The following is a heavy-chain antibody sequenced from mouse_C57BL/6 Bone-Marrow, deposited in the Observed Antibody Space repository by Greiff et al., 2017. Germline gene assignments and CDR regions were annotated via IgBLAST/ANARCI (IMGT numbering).Heavy chain of an antibody. J-gene: IGHJ4*01. Sequence: EVQLVESGEGLVKPGGSLKLSCAASGFTFSSYAMSWVRQTPEKRLEWVAYISSGGDYTYYADTVKGRFTISRDTARNTLYLQMSSLKSEDTAVYYCTRRAVCHYAMDYWGQGTSVTVSS. D-gene: IGHD1-1*01. CDR3: TRRAVCHYAMDY. CDR2: ISSGGDYT. V-gene: IGHV5-9-1*02. CDR1: GFTFSSYA.